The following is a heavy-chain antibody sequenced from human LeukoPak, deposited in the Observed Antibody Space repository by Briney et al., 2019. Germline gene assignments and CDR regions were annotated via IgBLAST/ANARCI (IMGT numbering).Heavy chain of an antibody. CDR1: GFTVSSSY. J-gene: IGHJ4*02. CDR3: AREVGGGASGQ. D-gene: IGHD3-16*01. Sequence: GGSLRLSCAASGFTVSSSYMSWVRQVPGKGLEWVSVIYSDGTISYADSVKGRFTISRDNSENTLYLQMNSLRVEDTAVYYCAREVGGGASGQWGQGTLVTVSS. CDR2: IYSDGTI. V-gene: IGHV3-66*01.